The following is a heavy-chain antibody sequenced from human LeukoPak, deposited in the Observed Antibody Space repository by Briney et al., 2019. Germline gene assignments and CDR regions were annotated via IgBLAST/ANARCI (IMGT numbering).Heavy chain of an antibody. J-gene: IGHJ4*02. CDR2: IKSDGINT. D-gene: IGHD3-22*01. CDR1: GFTFSSYW. Sequence: PGGSLRLSCAASGFTFSSYWMHWVRQAPGKGPVWVSRIKSDGINTNYADSVKGRFTISRDNAKNTLYLQMNSLRAEDTAVYYCARAGHYYDSSGYYLYWGQGTRVTVSS. V-gene: IGHV3-74*01. CDR3: ARAGHYYDSSGYYLY.